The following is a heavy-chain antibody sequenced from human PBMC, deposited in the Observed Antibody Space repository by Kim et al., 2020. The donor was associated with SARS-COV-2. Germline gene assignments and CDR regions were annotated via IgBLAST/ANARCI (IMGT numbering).Heavy chain of an antibody. D-gene: IGHD2-2*01. J-gene: IGHJ6*02. CDR3: AREFVVPAAMYYYYGMDV. CDR2: IIPIFGTA. CDR1: GGTFSSYA. V-gene: IGHV1-69*06. Sequence: SVKVSCKSSGGTFSSYAISWVRQAPGRGLEWMGGIIPIFGTANYAQKFQGRVTITADKSTSTAYMELSSLRSEDTAVYYCAREFVVPAAMYYYYGMDVWGQGTTVTVSS.